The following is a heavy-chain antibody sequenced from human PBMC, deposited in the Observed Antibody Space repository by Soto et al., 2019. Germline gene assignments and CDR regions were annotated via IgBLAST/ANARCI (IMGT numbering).Heavy chain of an antibody. Sequence: QVHLVESRGGLVKPGGSLRLSCAASGFTFSDYYMSWIRQAPGKGLEWLSYSSDSGTFTRYADSVKGRFSISRDNAKNSLYLQINSLRGEDTAIYYCARSGDNYNLLDYWGQGTPVTVSS. V-gene: IGHV3-11*05. CDR3: ARSGDNYNLLDY. CDR1: GFTFSDYY. CDR2: SSDSGTFT. D-gene: IGHD1-1*01. J-gene: IGHJ4*02.